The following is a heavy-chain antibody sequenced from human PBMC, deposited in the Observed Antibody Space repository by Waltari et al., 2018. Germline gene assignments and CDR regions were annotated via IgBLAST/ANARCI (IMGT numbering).Heavy chain of an antibody. D-gene: IGHD5-12*01. CDR1: GSTFTSYD. CDR2: MSPNSGNT. J-gene: IGHJ6*02. CDR3: ARDSGYAYYYGMDV. Sequence: QVQLVQSGAEVKKPGASVKVSCKAAGSTFTSYDINWVRQATGQGLEWMGWMSPNSGNTGYAQKFQGRVTITRNTSISTAYMELSSLRSEDTAVYYCARDSGYAYYYGMDVWGQGTTVTVSS. V-gene: IGHV1-8*03.